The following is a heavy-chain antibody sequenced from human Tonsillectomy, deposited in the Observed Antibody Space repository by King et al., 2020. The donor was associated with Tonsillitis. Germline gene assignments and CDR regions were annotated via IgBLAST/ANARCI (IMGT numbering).Heavy chain of an antibody. CDR1: GFTFSSYA. CDR2: IRYDGSNK. J-gene: IGHJ6*02. D-gene: IGHD3-22*01. V-gene: IGHV3-30*02. CDR3: AKGSYLYYESSGQTTLGYYYGMDV. Sequence: VQLVESGGGVVKPGGSLRLSCAASGFTFSSYAMHWVRQAPGKGLEWVAFIRYDGSNKYYADSVKGRFTISRDNSKNTLYLQMNSLRAEDTAVYYCAKGSYLYYESSGQTTLGYYYGMDVWGQGTTVTVSS.